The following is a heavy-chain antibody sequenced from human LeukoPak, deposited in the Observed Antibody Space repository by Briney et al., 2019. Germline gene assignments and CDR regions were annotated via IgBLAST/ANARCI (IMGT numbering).Heavy chain of an antibody. Sequence: PSETLSLTCTVSGGSISSGDYYWTWIRQYPGKGLLEWIGYICYSGTTYYNPSLKSRVTISVDTSKNQFSLRLRSVTAADTAVYYCASLVQLSSRGRGGNWGQGTLVTVSS. CDR1: GGSISSGDYY. CDR2: ICYSGTT. V-gene: IGHV4-31*03. CDR3: ASLVQLSSRGRGGN. D-gene: IGHD3-16*02. J-gene: IGHJ4*02.